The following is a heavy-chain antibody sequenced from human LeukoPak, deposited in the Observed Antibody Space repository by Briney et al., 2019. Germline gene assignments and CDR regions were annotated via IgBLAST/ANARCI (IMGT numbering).Heavy chain of an antibody. D-gene: IGHD6-6*01. CDR1: GFTFSNYN. CDR2: ISSNSSYI. Sequence: GGSLRLSCAASGFTFSNYNINWVRQAPGKGLEWVSSISSNSSYIYYADSMKGRFTISRDNAKNSLYLQMSSLRAEDTAVYYCARAFSSSSPFDYWGQGTLVTVSS. CDR3: ARAFSSSSPFDY. V-gene: IGHV3-21*01. J-gene: IGHJ4*02.